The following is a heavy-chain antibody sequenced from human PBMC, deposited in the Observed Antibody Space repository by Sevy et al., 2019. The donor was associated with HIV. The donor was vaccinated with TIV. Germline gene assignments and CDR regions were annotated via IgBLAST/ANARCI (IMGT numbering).Heavy chain of an antibody. CDR2: FSFGCGKI. Sequence: GGSLRLSCAASGFTFSSYAMSWVSQPPGKGLEWVATFSFGCGKINYADSVKGRFTISRDNSKNTLFLQMNRLRAEDTAVYYCAREGCSRPHDYWGQRTLVTVSS. V-gene: IGHV3-23*01. CDR3: AREGCSRPHDY. J-gene: IGHJ4*02. CDR1: GFTFSSYA. D-gene: IGHD2-2*01.